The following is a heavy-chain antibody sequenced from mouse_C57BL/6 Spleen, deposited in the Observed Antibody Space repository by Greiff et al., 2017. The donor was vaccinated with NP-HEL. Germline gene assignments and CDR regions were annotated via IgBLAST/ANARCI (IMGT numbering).Heavy chain of an antibody. Sequence: EVKLMESGGGLVKPGWSLKLSCAASGFTFSDYGMHWVRQAPEQGLEWVAYISSGSSNTYYADTVKGRSTISRDNAKITLFLQMTSLRSEDTAMYYCAIGYWDAMDFWGQGTSVTVSS. CDR2: ISSGSSNT. J-gene: IGHJ4*01. D-gene: IGHD2-3*01. CDR1: GFTFSDYG. CDR3: AIGYWDAMDF. V-gene: IGHV5-17*01.